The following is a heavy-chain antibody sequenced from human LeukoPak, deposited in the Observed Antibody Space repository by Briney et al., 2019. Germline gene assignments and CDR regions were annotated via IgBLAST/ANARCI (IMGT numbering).Heavy chain of an antibody. V-gene: IGHV4-38-2*02. CDR1: GHSISSGYY. CDR2: IYHSGST. D-gene: IGHD6-19*01. J-gene: IGHJ4*02. Sequence: SETLSLTCTVSGHSISSGYYWGWIRQPPGKGLEWIGSIYHSGSTYYNPSLKSRVTISVDTSKNQFPLRLSSVTAADTAVYYCARISIAVAGTDYWGQGTLVTVSS. CDR3: ARISIAVAGTDY.